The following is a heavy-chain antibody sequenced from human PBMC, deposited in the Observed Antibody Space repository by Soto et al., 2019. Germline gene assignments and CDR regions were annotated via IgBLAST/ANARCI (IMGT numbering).Heavy chain of an antibody. Sequence: EVQLLESGGGLVQPGGSLGLSCAASGFTFGSYVMTWVRQAPGKGLEWVSIISGSSGGIYYADAVRGRFTVSRDTSKNMLYLQMSSLRAEDSAVYHCVTYGRYCTGPTCYYCSYVDVWGKGTAVTVSS. CDR3: VTYGRYCTGPTCYYCSYVDV. CDR1: GFTFGSYV. J-gene: IGHJ6*03. V-gene: IGHV3-23*01. D-gene: IGHD2-8*02. CDR2: ISGSSGGI.